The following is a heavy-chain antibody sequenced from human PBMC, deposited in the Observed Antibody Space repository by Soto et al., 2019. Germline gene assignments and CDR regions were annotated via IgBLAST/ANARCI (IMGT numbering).Heavy chain of an antibody. CDR1: GYSFTSYW. D-gene: IGHD5-12*01. CDR3: ATRYSGYDNGFDY. CDR2: IDPSDSYT. J-gene: IGHJ4*02. V-gene: IGHV5-10-1*01. Sequence: GESLKISCKGSGYSFTSYWISWVRQMPGKGLEWMGRIDPSDSYTNYSPSFQGHVTISADKSISTAYLQWSSLKASDTAMYYCATRYSGYDNGFDYWGQGTLVTVSS.